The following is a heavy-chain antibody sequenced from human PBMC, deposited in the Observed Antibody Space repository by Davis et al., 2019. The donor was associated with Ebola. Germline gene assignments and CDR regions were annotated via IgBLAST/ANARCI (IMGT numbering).Heavy chain of an antibody. Sequence: MPSETLSLTCTVSGGSISSYYWSWIRQPPGKGLEWIGYIYDSGSTHYNPSLKSRVTISVDAPKNQFSLKLNSVTAADTAVYYCARGSGTYLSFDYWGQGTLVTVSS. D-gene: IGHD3-10*01. CDR1: GGSISSYY. V-gene: IGHV4-59*01. CDR3: ARGSGTYLSFDY. J-gene: IGHJ4*02. CDR2: IYDSGST.